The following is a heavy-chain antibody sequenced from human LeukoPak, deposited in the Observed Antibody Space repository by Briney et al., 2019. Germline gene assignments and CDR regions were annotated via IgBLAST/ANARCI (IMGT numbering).Heavy chain of an antibody. CDR2: IKTDGSET. V-gene: IGHV3-74*01. CDR1: GFTFSNYG. J-gene: IGHJ4*02. D-gene: IGHD4-17*01. Sequence: GGSLRLSCAASGFTFSNYGIHWFRQAPGKRLVWVSRIKTDGSETGYADSVKGRFTISRDNAKNTLYLQMNSLRVEDTAIYYCSKPLGDKGDHWGQGTLVTVSS. CDR3: SKPLGDKGDH.